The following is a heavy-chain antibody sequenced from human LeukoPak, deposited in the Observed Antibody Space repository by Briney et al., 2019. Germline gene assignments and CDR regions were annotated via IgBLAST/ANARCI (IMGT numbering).Heavy chain of an antibody. CDR2: ISWNSGSI. D-gene: IGHD6-13*01. CDR1: GFTFDDYA. Sequence: GGSLRLSCAASGFTFDDYAMHWVRQAPGKGLEWVSGISWNSGSIGYADSVKGRFTISRDNAKNSLYLQMNSLRAEDTALYYCAKEEQQLVNRYYYYGMDVWGQGTTVTVSS. CDR3: AKEEQQLVNRYYYYGMDV. V-gene: IGHV3-9*01. J-gene: IGHJ6*02.